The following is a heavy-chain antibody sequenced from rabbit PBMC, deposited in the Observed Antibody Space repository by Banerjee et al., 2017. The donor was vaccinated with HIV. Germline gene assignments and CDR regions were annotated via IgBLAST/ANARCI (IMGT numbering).Heavy chain of an antibody. CDR3: ARFIASFAGYGYANL. CDR1: GSDISSNA. V-gene: IGHV1S47*01. J-gene: IGHJ4*01. D-gene: IGHD6-1*01. CDR2: IYSSNGEK. Sequence: QEQLVESGGGLVQPEGSLTLTCKASGSDISSNAMCCVRQAPGKGLELIACIYSSNGEKWYASWVNGRFTISKMPSTTVTLQMTSMTAVDTATYFCARFIASFAGYGYANLWAQGPWSPS.